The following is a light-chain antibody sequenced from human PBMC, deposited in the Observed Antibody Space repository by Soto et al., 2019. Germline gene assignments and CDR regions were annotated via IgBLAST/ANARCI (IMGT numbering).Light chain of an antibody. V-gene: IGLV1-47*01. Sequence: QSVLTQPPSASGTPGQRVTISCSGSSSNIGSNYVYWYQQLPGTAPKLLIYRNNQRPSGVPERFSGSKSGTSASLAISGLRSEDEANYYCAAWADSLSGVVFGGGTKLTVL. CDR2: RNN. CDR3: AAWADSLSGVV. J-gene: IGLJ3*02. CDR1: SSNIGSNY.